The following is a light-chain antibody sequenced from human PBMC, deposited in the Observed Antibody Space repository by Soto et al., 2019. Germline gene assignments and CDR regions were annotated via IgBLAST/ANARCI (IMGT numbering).Light chain of an antibody. Sequence: EIVMPQSPATLSVSPGERATLSCRASQSVSSDLAWYQQKPGQAPRLLIYGASTRATSIAARFSGSGSGTEFTLTITSLQSEDFAVYYCQQYNSWPPTFGGGTKVEIK. CDR2: GAS. CDR1: QSVSSD. J-gene: IGKJ4*01. V-gene: IGKV3-15*01. CDR3: QQYNSWPPT.